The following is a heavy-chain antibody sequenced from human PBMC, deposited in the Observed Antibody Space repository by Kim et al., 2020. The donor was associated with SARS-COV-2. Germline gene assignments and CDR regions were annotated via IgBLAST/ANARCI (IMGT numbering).Heavy chain of an antibody. V-gene: IGHV4-34*01. Sequence: SRVTISVDTSKNQFSLKLSSVTAADTAVYYCARGPLLGYSSGWYFSPFDYWGQGTLVTVSS. CDR3: ARGPLLGYSSGWYFSPFDY. J-gene: IGHJ4*02. D-gene: IGHD6-19*01.